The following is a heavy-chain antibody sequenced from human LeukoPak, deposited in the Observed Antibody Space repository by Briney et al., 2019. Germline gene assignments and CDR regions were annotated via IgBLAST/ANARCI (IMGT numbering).Heavy chain of an antibody. CDR1: GFSFSTNR. CDR3: ARDPGSNGGDWYFDL. V-gene: IGHV3-74*01. J-gene: IGHJ2*01. D-gene: IGHD3-16*01. CDR2: LYSDGSVT. Sequence: GSLRLSCAASGFSFSTNRMHWVRQAPGKGLVWLSRLYSDGSVTGYADSVKGRFTISRDNAKNTLYLQMNSLRVEDTAVYYCARDPGSNGGDWYFDLWGRGTLVTVSS.